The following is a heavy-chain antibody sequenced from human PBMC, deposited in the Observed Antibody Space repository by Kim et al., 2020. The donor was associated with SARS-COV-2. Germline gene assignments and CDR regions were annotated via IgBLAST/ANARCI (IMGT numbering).Heavy chain of an antibody. V-gene: IGHV3-15*01. Sequence: GGSLRLSCAASGFTFSNAWMTWVRQAPGKGLEWVGRIKSKTDGGTTDYAATVKGRLTMSRDDSKNTLDLQMNSLKTEDTAVYYCTTVLRVVVGAPYGMDVWGQGTTVTVSS. J-gene: IGHJ6*02. CDR2: IKSKTDGGTT. CDR3: TTVLRVVVGAPYGMDV. CDR1: GFTFSNAW. D-gene: IGHD2-15*01.